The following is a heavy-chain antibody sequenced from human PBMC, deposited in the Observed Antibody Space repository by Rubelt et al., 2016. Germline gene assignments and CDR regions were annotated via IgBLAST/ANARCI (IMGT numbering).Heavy chain of an antibody. CDR1: GFTFSSYA. Sequence: EVQLLESGGGLVQPGGSLRLSCAASGFTFSSYAMSWVRQAPGKGLEWVSGISGIGGSTYYAGSVKGRFTVSRDSSKNTLYLQRKSLGVEDTAVYYCAKFVGFGVSCYGMDVWGQGTTVTVSS. CDR3: AKFVGFGVSCYGMDV. CDR2: ISGIGGST. J-gene: IGHJ6*02. V-gene: IGHV3-23*01. D-gene: IGHD3-3*01.